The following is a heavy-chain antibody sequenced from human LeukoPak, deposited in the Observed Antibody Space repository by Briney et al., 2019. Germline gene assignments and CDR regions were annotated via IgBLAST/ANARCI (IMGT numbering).Heavy chain of an antibody. CDR2: IIPIFGTA. D-gene: IGHD3-22*01. V-gene: IGHV1-69*13. J-gene: IGHJ4*02. Sequence: ASVKVSCKASGGTFSSYAISWVRQAPGQGLEWMGGIIPIFGTANYAQKFQGRVTITADESTSTAYMELSSLRSEDTAVYYCAQTVNYDSSGYYYFDYWGQGTLVTVSS. CDR1: GGTFSSYA. CDR3: AQTVNYDSSGYYYFDY.